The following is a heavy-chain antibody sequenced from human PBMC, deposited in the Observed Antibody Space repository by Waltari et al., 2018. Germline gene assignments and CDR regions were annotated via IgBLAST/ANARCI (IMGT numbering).Heavy chain of an antibody. V-gene: IGHV3-7*04. J-gene: IGHJ6*02. CDR3: ARGQYGMDV. Sequence: EVQLVESGGGSVQPGGSLRLTCAATGFTFRNYWMTWVRQAPGKGLGWVANIKKDGREKQSVDSEKGRFTISRDNAKNSLYLQMTSLRAEDTAVYYCARGQYGMDVWGQGTTVTVSS. CDR1: GFTFRNYW. CDR2: IKKDGREK.